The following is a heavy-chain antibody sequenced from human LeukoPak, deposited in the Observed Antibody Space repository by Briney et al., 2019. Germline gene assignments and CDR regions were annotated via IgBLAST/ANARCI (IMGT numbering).Heavy chain of an antibody. CDR3: ARQERASCSGGNCRDSSYMDV. D-gene: IGHD2-15*01. V-gene: IGHV5-51*01. CDR2: IYPGDSDT. Sequence: GESLKISCKGPRYSFTSYWIGWVRQVPGKGLEWMGFIYPGDSDTRYSPSFQGQVTIAADKSVNTAYLQWSSLKASDTAMYYCARQERASCSGGNCRDSSYMDVWGKGTTVTISS. J-gene: IGHJ6*03. CDR1: RYSFTSYW.